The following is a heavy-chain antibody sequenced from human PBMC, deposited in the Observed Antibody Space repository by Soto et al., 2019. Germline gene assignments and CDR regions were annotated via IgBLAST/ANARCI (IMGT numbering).Heavy chain of an antibody. CDR1: GFTFSSYS. V-gene: IGHV3-21*01. CDR3: ARGSGYCSGGSCYSLGSWVHYYSYYGMDV. Sequence: EVQLVESGGGLVKPGGSLRLSCAASGFTFSSYSMNWVRQAPGKGLEWVSSISSSSSYIYYADSVKGRFTISRDNAKNALYLQMNSLRDEDTAVYYCARGSGYCSGGSCYSLGSWVHYYSYYGMDVCGQGTTVTVSS. CDR2: ISSSSSYI. J-gene: IGHJ6*02. D-gene: IGHD2-15*01.